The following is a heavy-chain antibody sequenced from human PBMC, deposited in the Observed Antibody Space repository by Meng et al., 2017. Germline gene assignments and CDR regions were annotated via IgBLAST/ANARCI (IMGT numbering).Heavy chain of an antibody. CDR2: AYYRSKWYH. CDR1: GNSVSSNSAA. CDR3: ARGSYSFDS. J-gene: IGHJ4*02. Sequence: RQQTEGPVLVTPPPTLSLLVARSGNSVSSNSAAWNWIRQSTSRGLEWLGRAYYRSKWYHDYAESVKSRISIDPDTSKNQFSLQLRSVTPEDSAVYYCARGSYSFDSWGQRTLVTVSS. V-gene: IGHV6-1*01. D-gene: IGHD1-26*01.